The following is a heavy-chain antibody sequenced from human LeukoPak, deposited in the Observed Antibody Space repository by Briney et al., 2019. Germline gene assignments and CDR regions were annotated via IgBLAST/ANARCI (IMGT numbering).Heavy chain of an antibody. CDR1: GYTFSSYW. Sequence: GASLQISCKGSGYTFSSYWICFVRQMPGKGLEFMGIIYPDDSDTRYSPSFQGQVTISADKSISAAYLQWSSLKASDTAMYYCARLAYCSNDVCYSNYYYSMDVWVKGTTVTVSS. V-gene: IGHV5-51*01. CDR3: ARLAYCSNDVCYSNYYYSMDV. J-gene: IGHJ6*03. CDR2: IYPDDSDT. D-gene: IGHD2-8*01.